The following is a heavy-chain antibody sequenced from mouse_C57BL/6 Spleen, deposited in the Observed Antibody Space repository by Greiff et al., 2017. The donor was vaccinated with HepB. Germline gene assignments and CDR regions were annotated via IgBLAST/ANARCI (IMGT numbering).Heavy chain of an antibody. CDR3: ARFFGNPGYFDV. CDR2: IYPGDGDT. D-gene: IGHD2-1*01. Sequence: QVHVKQSGAELVKPGASVKISCKASGYAFSSYWMNWVKQRPGKGLEWIGQIYPGDGDTNYNGKFKGKATLTADKSSSTAYMQLSSLTSEDSAVYFCARFFGNPGYFDVWGTGTTVTVSS. V-gene: IGHV1-80*01. CDR1: GYAFSSYW. J-gene: IGHJ1*03.